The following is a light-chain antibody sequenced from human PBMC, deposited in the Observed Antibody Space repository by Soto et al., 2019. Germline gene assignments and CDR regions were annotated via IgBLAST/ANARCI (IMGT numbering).Light chain of an antibody. CDR3: AAWDDSPNGPV. V-gene: IGLV1-44*01. CDR1: SSNIGSNT. J-gene: IGLJ2*01. CDR2: NNS. Sequence: QSVLIQPPSASGTPGQRVTISCSGISSNIGSNTVNWYQQLPGTAPKLLIYNNSQRPSGVPDRFSGSKSGTSASLGISGLQSEDEADYYCAAWDDSPNGPVFGGGTKLTVL.